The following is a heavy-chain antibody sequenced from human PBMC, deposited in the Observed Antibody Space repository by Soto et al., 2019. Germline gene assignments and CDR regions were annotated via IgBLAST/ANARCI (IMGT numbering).Heavy chain of an antibody. CDR2: INHSGST. CDR1: GGSFSGYY. CDR3: ARDPRQQLIGSYFHY. V-gene: IGHV4-34*01. Sequence: PSETLSLTCAVYGGSFSGYYWSWIRQPPGKGLEWIGEINHSGSTNYNPSLKSRVTISVDTSKNQFSLKLSSVTAADTAVYYCARDPRQQLIGSYFHYWGQGTLVTVS. J-gene: IGHJ4*02. D-gene: IGHD6-13*01.